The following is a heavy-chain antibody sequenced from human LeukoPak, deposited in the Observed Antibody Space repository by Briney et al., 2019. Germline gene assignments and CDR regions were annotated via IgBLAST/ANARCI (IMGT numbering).Heavy chain of an antibody. Sequence: GGSLTLSCAASGFSFSSYAMSWVRQAPGKGLEWVSTISSSGGSTYYADSEKGRFTISRDNSKNTLYLQMNSLRAEDTAVYYCAKATFASSWNLYFDYWGQGTLVTVSS. CDR3: AKATFASSWNLYFDY. D-gene: IGHD6-13*01. CDR2: ISSSGGST. CDR1: GFSFSSYA. J-gene: IGHJ4*02. V-gene: IGHV3-23*01.